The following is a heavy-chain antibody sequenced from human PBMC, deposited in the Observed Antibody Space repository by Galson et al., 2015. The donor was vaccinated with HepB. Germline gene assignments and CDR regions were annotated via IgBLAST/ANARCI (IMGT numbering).Heavy chain of an antibody. J-gene: IGHJ4*02. V-gene: IGHV3-21*01. CDR2: ISSSSSYI. D-gene: IGHD5-18*01. CDR3: ARGVLLGYSYGEPQEFDY. Sequence: SLRLSCAASGFTFSSYSMNWVRQAPGKGLEWVSSISSSSSYIYYADSVKGRFTISRDNAKNSLYLQMNSLRAEDTAVYYCARGVLLGYSYGEPQEFDYWGQGTLVTVSS. CDR1: GFTFSSYS.